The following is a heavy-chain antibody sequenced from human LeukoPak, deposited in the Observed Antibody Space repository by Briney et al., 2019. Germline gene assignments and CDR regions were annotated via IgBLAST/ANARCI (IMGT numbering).Heavy chain of an antibody. V-gene: IGHV3-48*03. Sequence: GSLILSCAASGFTFSSYEMNWVRQAPGKGLEWVSYISSSGRTIYYADSVKGRFTISRDNAKTSLYLQMNSLRAEDTAVYYCAELGITMIGGVWGKGTTVTISS. D-gene: IGHD3-10*02. CDR1: GFTFSSYE. J-gene: IGHJ6*04. CDR2: ISSSGRTI. CDR3: AELGITMIGGV.